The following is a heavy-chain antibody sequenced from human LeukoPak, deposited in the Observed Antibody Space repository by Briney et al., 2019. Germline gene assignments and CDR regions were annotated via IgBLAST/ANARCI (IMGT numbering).Heavy chain of an antibody. J-gene: IGHJ4*02. CDR3: AKHRWDPTTPYYFDY. CDR2: INPSGGST. Sequence: EASVKVSCTASGYTFTSYYMHWVRQAPGQGLEWMGIINPSGGSTSYAQKFQGRVTMTRDTSTSTVYMELSSLRSEDTAVYCCAKHRWDPTTPYYFDYWGQGTLVTVSS. D-gene: IGHD1-26*01. V-gene: IGHV1-46*01. CDR1: GYTFTSYY.